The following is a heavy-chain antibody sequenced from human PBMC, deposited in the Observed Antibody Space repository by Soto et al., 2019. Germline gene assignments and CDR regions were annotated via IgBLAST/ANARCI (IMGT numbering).Heavy chain of an antibody. V-gene: IGHV3-48*02. D-gene: IGHD3-10*01. Sequence: GGSLRLSCAASGFTFSSSAMHWGRQAPGKGLEWVSYISSTSRTIYYADSVKGRFTISRDNAKNSLYLQMNSLRDEDTAVYYCARDQGEVXGSGTYYDYSYYYAMDVWGQGTAVTVSS. J-gene: IGHJ6*02. CDR1: GFTFSSSA. CDR2: ISSTSRTI. CDR3: ARDQGEVXGSGTYYDYSYYYAMDV.